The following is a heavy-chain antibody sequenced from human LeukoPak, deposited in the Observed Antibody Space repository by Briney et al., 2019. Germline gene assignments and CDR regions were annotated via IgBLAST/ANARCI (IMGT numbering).Heavy chain of an antibody. CDR1: GYTFTSYG. J-gene: IGHJ6*02. CDR3: AKTGTTRRYYYGMDV. V-gene: IGHV1-18*01. Sequence: ASVKVSCKASGYTFTSYGISWVRQAPGQGLEWMGWISAYNGNTNYAQKLQGRVTMTTDTSTSTAYMELRSLRSDDTAVYYCAKTGTTRRYYYGMDVWGQGTTATVSS. CDR2: ISAYNGNT. D-gene: IGHD1-7*01.